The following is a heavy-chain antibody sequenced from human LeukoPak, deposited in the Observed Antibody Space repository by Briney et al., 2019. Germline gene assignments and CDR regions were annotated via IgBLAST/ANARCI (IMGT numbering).Heavy chain of an antibody. CDR2: ISSSSSYI. V-gene: IGHV3-21*01. D-gene: IGHD1-26*01. J-gene: IGHJ3*02. CDR1: GFTFSSYS. Sequence: PGGSLRLPCAAPGFTFSSYSMNWVRQAPGKGLEWVSSISSSSSYIYYADSVKGRFTISRDNAKNSLYLQMNSLRAEDTAVYYCASSAVSIVGVHDAFDIWGQGTMVTVSS. CDR3: ASSAVSIVGVHDAFDI.